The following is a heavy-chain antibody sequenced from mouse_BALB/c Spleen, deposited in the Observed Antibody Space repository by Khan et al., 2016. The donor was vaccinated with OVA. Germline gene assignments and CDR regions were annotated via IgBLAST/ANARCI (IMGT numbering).Heavy chain of an antibody. V-gene: IGHV1-74*01. Sequence: QVQLQQSGAELVRPGASVKLSCKASGYTFTDNWMNWIKQRPEQGLEWIGRIDPYDTETYYNQKFKDKAILTVDKSSSTAYMQRSSLTSEDSAVYYCARDGYYEYYYAMDYWGQGTSVTVSS. D-gene: IGHD2-3*01. J-gene: IGHJ4*01. CDR1: GYTFTDNW. CDR3: ARDGYYEYYYAMDY. CDR2: IDPYDTET.